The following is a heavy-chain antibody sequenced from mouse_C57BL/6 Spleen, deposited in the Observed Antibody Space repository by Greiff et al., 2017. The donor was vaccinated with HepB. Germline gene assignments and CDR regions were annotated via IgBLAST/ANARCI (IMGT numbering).Heavy chain of an antibody. CDR1: GYTFTSYD. CDR2: IYPRDGST. D-gene: IGHD1-1*01. V-gene: IGHV1-85*01. CDR3: ARKWGIITPYWYFDV. Sequence: VQRVESGPELVKPGASVKLSCKASGYTFTSYDINWVKQRPGQGLEWIGWIYPRDGSTKYNEKFKGKATLTVDTSSSTAYRELHSLTSEDSAVYFWARKWGIITPYWYFDVWGTGTTVTVSS. J-gene: IGHJ1*03.